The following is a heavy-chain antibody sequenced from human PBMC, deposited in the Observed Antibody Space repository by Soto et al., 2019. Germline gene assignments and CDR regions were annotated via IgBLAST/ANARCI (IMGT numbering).Heavy chain of an antibody. CDR2: INSXGSTT. CDR1: GFTFRDHW. CDR3: TRGYRSAPDY. Sequence: RLSCAASGFTFRDHWMHWVRQAPGKGLVWVSRINSXGSTTTYADSVKGRFTISRDNAKSTLYLQLTSLSAEDTALYYCTRGYRSAPDYWGQGTLVTVSS. J-gene: IGHJ4*02. V-gene: IGHV3-74*01. D-gene: IGHD6-19*01.